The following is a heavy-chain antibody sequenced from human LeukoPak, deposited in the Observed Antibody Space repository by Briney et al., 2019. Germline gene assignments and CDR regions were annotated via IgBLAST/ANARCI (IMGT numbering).Heavy chain of an antibody. CDR1: GFTFSSYS. CDR3: ARAVWAAAGTASGY. Sequence: PGGSLRLSCAASGFTFSSYSMNWVRQAPGKGLEWVSSISSSSSYIYYADSVKGRFTISRDNAKNSLYLQMNSLRAEDTAVYYCARAVWAAAGTASGYWGQGTLVTASS. J-gene: IGHJ4*02. V-gene: IGHV3-21*01. CDR2: ISSSSSYI. D-gene: IGHD6-13*01.